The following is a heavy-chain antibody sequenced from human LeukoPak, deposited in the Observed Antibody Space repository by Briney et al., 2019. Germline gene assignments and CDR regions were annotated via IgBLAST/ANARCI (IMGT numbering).Heavy chain of an antibody. CDR2: ISSSSSTI. J-gene: IGHJ4*02. D-gene: IGHD7-27*01. Sequence: GGSRGLSLAASGSTFGSYSMNWVRQAPGKGVECVSYISSSSSTIYYADSVKGRLTISSDNAKNSLYLQVNSLRAEDTAVYYCARDLGRVDYWGQGTLVTVSS. CDR1: GSTFGSYS. CDR3: ARDLGRVDY. V-gene: IGHV3-48*01.